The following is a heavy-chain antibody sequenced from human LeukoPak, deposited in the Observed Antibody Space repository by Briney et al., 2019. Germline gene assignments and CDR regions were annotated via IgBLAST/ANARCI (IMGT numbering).Heavy chain of an antibody. Sequence: SETLSLTCAVYGGSFSGYYWSWIRQPPGKGLEWIGEINHSGSTNYNPSLKSRVTISVDTSKNQFSLKLSSVTAADTAVYYCARAYSPPQWSPFDYWGQGTLVTVSS. V-gene: IGHV4-34*01. CDR1: GGSFSGYY. CDR2: INHSGST. J-gene: IGHJ4*02. D-gene: IGHD6-13*01. CDR3: ARAYSPPQWSPFDY.